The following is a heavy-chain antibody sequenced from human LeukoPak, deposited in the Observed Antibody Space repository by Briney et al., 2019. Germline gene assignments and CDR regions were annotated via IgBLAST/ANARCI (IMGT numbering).Heavy chain of an antibody. CDR1: GFTFSTYI. D-gene: IGHD5-12*01. CDR2: ISGSSSYI. Sequence: AGSLRLSCAASGFTFSTYIMNWVRQAPGKGQEWVSFISGSSSYIYYADSVKGRFTISRDNAKNSLYLQMNSLRAEDTAVYYCAGIVATNPEPSDFWGQGTLVTVSS. V-gene: IGHV3-21*01. J-gene: IGHJ4*02. CDR3: AGIVATNPEPSDF.